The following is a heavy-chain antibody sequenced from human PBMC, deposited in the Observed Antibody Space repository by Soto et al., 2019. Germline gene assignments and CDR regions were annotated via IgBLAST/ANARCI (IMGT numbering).Heavy chain of an antibody. D-gene: IGHD6-19*01. CDR2: IKQDGSEK. CDR3: AKDVIAVAATNYYGMDV. CDR1: GFTFISYW. J-gene: IGHJ6*02. V-gene: IGHV3-7*03. Sequence: GGSLRLSCAASGFTFISYWMSWVRQAPGKGLEWVANIKQDGSEKYYVDSVKGRFTISRDNSKNTLYLQMNSLRAEDTAVYYCAKDVIAVAATNYYGMDVWGQGTTVTVSS.